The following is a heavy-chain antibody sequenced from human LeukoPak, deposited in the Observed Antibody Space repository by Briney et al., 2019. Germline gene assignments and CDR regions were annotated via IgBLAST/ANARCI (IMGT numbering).Heavy chain of an antibody. Sequence: ASVKVSCKASGYTFTGYYMHWVRQAPGQGLEWMGWINPNSGGTNYAQKFQGRVTMTRDTSISTAYMELSRLRSDDTAVYYCARGHPRAHIVVVPAAITDYWGQGTLVTVSS. V-gene: IGHV1-2*02. CDR1: GYTFTGYY. J-gene: IGHJ4*02. D-gene: IGHD2-2*02. CDR3: ARGHPRAHIVVVPAAITDY. CDR2: INPNSGGT.